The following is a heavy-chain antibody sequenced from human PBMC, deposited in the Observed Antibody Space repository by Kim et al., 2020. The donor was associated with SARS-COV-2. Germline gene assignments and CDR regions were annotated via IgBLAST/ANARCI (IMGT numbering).Heavy chain of an antibody. V-gene: IGHV3-23*01. CDR1: GFTFRTFG. CDR2: ISGNGATT. J-gene: IGHJ4*02. D-gene: IGHD3-16*01. Sequence: GGSLRLSCAASGFTFRTFGMNWVRQTPGKGLEWVSGISGNGATTYYADSVKGRLTISRDNSKNTLYLQMNSLRAEDSAVYYCAKLWGTFTSDFWGQGTLV. CDR3: AKLWGTFTSDF.